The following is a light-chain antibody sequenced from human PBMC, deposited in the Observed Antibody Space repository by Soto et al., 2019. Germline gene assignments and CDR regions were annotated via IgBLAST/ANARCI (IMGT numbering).Light chain of an antibody. V-gene: IGLV2-14*01. CDR1: SSDVGGYNY. CDR2: DVS. CDR3: SSYTSSSTLGV. Sequence: ALTPPASVSGSPGQSITISCTGTSSDVGGYNYVSWYQQHPGKAPKLMIYDVSNRPSGVSNRFSGSKSGNTASLTISGLQAEDEADYYCSSYTSSSTLGVFGTGTKVTVL. J-gene: IGLJ1*01.